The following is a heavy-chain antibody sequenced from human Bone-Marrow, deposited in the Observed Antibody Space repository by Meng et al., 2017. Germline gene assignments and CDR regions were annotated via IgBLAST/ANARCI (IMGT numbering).Heavy chain of an antibody. CDR1: GLSFTDAW. J-gene: IGHJ4*01. CDR2: MKRNVDGGTV. V-gene: IGHV3-15*01. CDR3: SGHVDY. Sequence: GESLKISCVASGLSFTDAWMTWVRQAPGKGLEWMGRMKRNVDGGTVDYAAAVKGSFFITRDHSENTFYLQMNSLKTEDTAFYYCSGHVDYWGHGTLVTVSS.